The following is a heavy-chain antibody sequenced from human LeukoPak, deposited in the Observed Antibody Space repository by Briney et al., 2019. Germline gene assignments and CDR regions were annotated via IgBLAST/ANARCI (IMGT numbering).Heavy chain of an antibody. J-gene: IGHJ5*02. CDR3: AISGYSRPWGWFDP. Sequence: PSETLSPTCAVSGGSISSSNWWSWVRQPPGKGLEWIGEIYHSGSTNYNPSLKSRVTISVDKSKNQFSLKLSSVTAADTAVYYCAISGYSRPWGWFDPWGQGTLVTVSS. CDR1: GGSISSSNW. D-gene: IGHD6-13*01. CDR2: IYHSGST. V-gene: IGHV4-4*02.